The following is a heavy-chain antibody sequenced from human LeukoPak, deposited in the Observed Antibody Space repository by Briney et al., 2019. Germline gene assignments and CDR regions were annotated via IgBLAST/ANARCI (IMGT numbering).Heavy chain of an antibody. Sequence: SETLSLTCAVSGGSISSSNWWSWVRQPPGKGLEWIGEIYHSGSTNYNPSLKSRVTISVDTSKNQFSLKLSSVTAADTAVYYCAREAYGSGSRHSYYYYGMDVWGKGTTVTVSS. V-gene: IGHV4-4*02. D-gene: IGHD3-10*01. CDR1: GGSISSSNW. CDR2: IYHSGST. J-gene: IGHJ6*04. CDR3: AREAYGSGSRHSYYYYGMDV.